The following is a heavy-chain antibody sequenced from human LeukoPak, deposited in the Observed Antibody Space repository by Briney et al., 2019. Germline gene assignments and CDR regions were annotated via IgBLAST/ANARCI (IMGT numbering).Heavy chain of an antibody. CDR3: ARDEGDYGSRFDP. J-gene: IGHJ5*02. CDR2: IFHTGST. V-gene: IGHV4-38-2*02. D-gene: IGHD3-10*01. CDR1: GDSISSGNY. Sequence: SGTLSLTCTVSGDSISSGNYWGWIRQPPGKGLEWIGSIFHTGSTYFNLSLKSRVTMSVDTSKNQFSLKLSSVTAADTAVYYCARDEGDYGSRFDPWGQGTLVTVSS.